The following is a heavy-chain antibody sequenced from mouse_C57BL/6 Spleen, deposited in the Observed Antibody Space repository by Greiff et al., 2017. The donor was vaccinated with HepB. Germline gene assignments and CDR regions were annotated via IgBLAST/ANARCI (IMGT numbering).Heavy chain of an antibody. D-gene: IGHD1-1*01. CDR3: ARGYYGSRDWYFDV. CDR2: IYPGDGDT. Sequence: VKLMESGPELVKPGASVKISCKASGYAFSSSWMNWVKQRPGKGLEWIGRIYPGDGDTNYNGKFKGKATLTADKSSSTAYMQLSSLTSEDSAVYFGARGYYGSRDWYFDVWGTGTTVTVSS. CDR1: GYAFSSSW. J-gene: IGHJ1*03. V-gene: IGHV1-82*01.